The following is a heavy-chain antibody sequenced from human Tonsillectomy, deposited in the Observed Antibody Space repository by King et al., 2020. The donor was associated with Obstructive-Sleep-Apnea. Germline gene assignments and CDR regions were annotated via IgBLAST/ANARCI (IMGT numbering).Heavy chain of an antibody. CDR1: GFAFSSYA. D-gene: IGHD5-18*01. Sequence: MQLVQSGGGVVHPGRSLRLSCVASGFAFSSYAMHWVRQAPGKGLEWVAVISYDGTDKYYADSVKGRFAISRDNSKNTLYLQMNSLRAEDTAVYYCAKDLWRRYSYSFWYGMDVWGQGTTVTVSS. CDR3: AKDLWRRYSYSFWYGMDV. V-gene: IGHV3-30*09. CDR2: ISYDGTDK. J-gene: IGHJ6*02.